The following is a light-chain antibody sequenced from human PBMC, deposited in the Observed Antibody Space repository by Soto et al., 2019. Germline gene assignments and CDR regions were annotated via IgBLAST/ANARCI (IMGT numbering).Light chain of an antibody. J-gene: IGLJ3*02. CDR1: SSNIGAGYD. Sequence: QSVLTQPPSVSGAPGQRVTISCTGSSSNIGAGYDVHWYQQLPGTAPKLLIYGNSNRPSGVPDRLSGSKSGTSASLAITGLQAEDEADYYCQSYDSSLNGGVFGGGTKLTVL. CDR3: QSYDSSLNGGV. V-gene: IGLV1-40*01. CDR2: GNS.